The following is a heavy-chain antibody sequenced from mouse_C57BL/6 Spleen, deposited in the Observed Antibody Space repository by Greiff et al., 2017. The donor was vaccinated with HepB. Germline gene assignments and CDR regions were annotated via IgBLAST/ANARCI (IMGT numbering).Heavy chain of an antibody. V-gene: IGHV1-53*01. CDR1: GYTFTSYW. CDR2: INPSNGGT. D-gene: IGHD1-1*01. CDR3: ARGITTVVAPW. Sequence: VKLQQPGTELVKPGASVKLSCKASGYTFTSYWMHWVKQRPGQGLEWIGNINPSNGGTNSNEKFKIKATLTVDKSSSTAYMQLSSLTSEDSAVYYCARGITTVVAPWWGQGTTLTVSS. J-gene: IGHJ2*01.